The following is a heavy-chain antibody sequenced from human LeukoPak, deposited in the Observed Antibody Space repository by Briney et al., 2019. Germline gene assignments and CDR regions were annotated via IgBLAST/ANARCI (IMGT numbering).Heavy chain of an antibody. J-gene: IGHJ4*02. CDR2: ISNSGSNT. CDR1: GFTFSSYP. V-gene: IGHV3-23*01. CDR3: ATTKSARRYFDY. D-gene: IGHD1-1*01. Sequence: PGGSLRLSRTGSGFTFSSYPLSWVRQAPGKGLEWVSAISNSGSNTYYGDSVRGRFTISRDKSKNTLYLQMNTLRAEDTAVYYCATTKSARRYFDYWGQGTLVTVSS.